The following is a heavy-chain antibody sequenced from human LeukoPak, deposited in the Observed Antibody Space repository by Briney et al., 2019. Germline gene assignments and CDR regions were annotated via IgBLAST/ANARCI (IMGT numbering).Heavy chain of an antibody. J-gene: IGHJ4*02. CDR3: VRVRRYCSGGSCHTTTIDY. V-gene: IGHV4-39*07. CDR2: IYYTGST. CDR1: GGSISSSSYY. Sequence: PSETLSLTCTVSGGSISSSSYYWGWIRQPPGKGLEWIGSIYYTGSTYYNPSLKSRVTISVDTSKNQFSLNLSSVTAADSAVYYCVRVRRYCSGGSCHTTTIDYWGQGTLVTVSS. D-gene: IGHD2-15*01.